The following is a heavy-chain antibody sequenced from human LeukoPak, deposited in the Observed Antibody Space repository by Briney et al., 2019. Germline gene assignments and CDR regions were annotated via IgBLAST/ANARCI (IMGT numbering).Heavy chain of an antibody. D-gene: IGHD6-13*01. J-gene: IGHJ4*02. Sequence: GGSLRLSCAASGFTFSSYAMSWVRQAPGKGLEWVSGISGSGGSTCYADSVKGRFTISRDNSKNTLYLQMNSLRAEDTAVYYCARPSTSGIAAAGLKYWGQGTLVTVSS. CDR3: ARPSTSGIAAAGLKY. CDR1: GFTFSSYA. V-gene: IGHV3-23*01. CDR2: ISGSGGST.